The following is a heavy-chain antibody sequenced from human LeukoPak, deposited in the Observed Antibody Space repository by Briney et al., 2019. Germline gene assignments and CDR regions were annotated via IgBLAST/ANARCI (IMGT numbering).Heavy chain of an antibody. Sequence: GGSLRLSCAASGFTFSAYGIHWVRQAPGKGLEWVAFIRREGTKTYYSDSVKGRFSVSRDNSKNTLYLQMNSLRVDDTAVYYCARGSCSNIRCHDAFDIWGQGTMVTVSS. CDR1: GFTFSAYG. CDR3: ARGSCSNIRCHDAFDI. CDR2: IRREGTKT. D-gene: IGHD2-2*01. J-gene: IGHJ3*02. V-gene: IGHV3-30*02.